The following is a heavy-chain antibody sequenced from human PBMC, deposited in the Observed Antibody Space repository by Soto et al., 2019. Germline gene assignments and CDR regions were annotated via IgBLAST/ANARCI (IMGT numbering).Heavy chain of an antibody. CDR1: GGSISSDGCC. Sequence: SETLSLTCTVSGGSISSDGCCWSWMRQAPGQGLEWIGYIYYSGSTYYNPSLTSRMTISVDTSKNQFSLDLRDVTAADTSVYYSARGRRAAADRAWFDPWGQGTLVTVSS. D-gene: IGHD6-13*01. CDR2: IYYSGST. V-gene: IGHV4-31*03. J-gene: IGHJ5*02. CDR3: ARGRRAAADRAWFDP.